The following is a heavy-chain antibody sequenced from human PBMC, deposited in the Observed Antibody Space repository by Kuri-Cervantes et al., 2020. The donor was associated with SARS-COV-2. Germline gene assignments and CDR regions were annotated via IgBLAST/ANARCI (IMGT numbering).Heavy chain of an antibody. J-gene: IGHJ4*02. V-gene: IGHV3-21*01. CDR2: ISSSSSYI. CDR3: ARDAVLGIGY. CDR1: GFTFSTYA. Sequence: GESLKISCAASGFTFSTYAMRWVRHPPGKGLEWVSSISSSSSYIYYADSVKGRFTISRDNAKTSLCLQMNSLRAEDTAVYYCARDAVLGIGYWGQGTLVTVSS. D-gene: IGHD7-27*01.